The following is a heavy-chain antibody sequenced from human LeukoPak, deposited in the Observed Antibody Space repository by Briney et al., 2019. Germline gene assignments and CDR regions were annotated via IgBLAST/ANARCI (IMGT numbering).Heavy chain of an antibody. Sequence: SVKVSCKASGGTFSSYAISWVRQAPGQGLEWMGGIIPIFGTANYARKFQGRVTITADESTSTAYMELSSLRSEDTAVYYCARTGWDIVVVPAAMPNYGMDVWGQGTTVTVTS. CDR2: IIPIFGTA. D-gene: IGHD2-2*01. J-gene: IGHJ6*02. CDR3: ARTGWDIVVVPAAMPNYGMDV. CDR1: GGTFSSYA. V-gene: IGHV1-69*13.